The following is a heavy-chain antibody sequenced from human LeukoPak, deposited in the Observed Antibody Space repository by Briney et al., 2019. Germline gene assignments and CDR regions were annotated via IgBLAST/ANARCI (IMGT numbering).Heavy chain of an antibody. D-gene: IGHD1-1*01. V-gene: IGHV4-38-2*02. Sequence: PSETLSLTCFVSGYPINIDYSWGWIRQSPGKGLEWIGVISPKGITYYNPSLRGRVSISPDTSKNQFSLRLSSMTATDTAMYYCARGSHMGYLNYYYYYMDVWGKGTTVTVSS. J-gene: IGHJ6*03. CDR3: ARGSHMGYLNYYYYYMDV. CDR1: GYPINIDYS. CDR2: ISPKGIT.